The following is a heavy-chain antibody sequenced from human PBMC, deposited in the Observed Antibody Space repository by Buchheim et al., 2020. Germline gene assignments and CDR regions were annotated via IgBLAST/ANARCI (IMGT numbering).Heavy chain of an antibody. CDR3: ARLGFFGGYRHPFDY. Sequence: DVQLVESGGGLVQPGGSLRLSCAASGFTFSSYSMNWVRQAPGKGLEWLSYISSSSSTIYYADSVKGRFTISRDNAENSLYLQMSSLRDEDTAVYYCARLGFFGGYRHPFDYWGQGTL. J-gene: IGHJ4*02. D-gene: IGHD2-15*01. CDR1: GFTFSSYS. V-gene: IGHV3-48*02. CDR2: ISSSSSTI.